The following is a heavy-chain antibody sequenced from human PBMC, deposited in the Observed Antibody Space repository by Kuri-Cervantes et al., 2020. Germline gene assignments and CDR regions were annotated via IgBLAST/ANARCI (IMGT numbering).Heavy chain of an antibody. CDR1: GFTFSRYW. CDR3: AKGVEYSGYDEIDY. V-gene: IGHV3-43D*04. Sequence: GESLKISCAASGFTFSRYWMSWVRQAPGKGLEWVSLISWDGGSTYYADSVKGRFTISRDNSKNSLYLQMNSLRAEDTALYYCAKGVEYSGYDEIDYWGQGTLVTVSS. J-gene: IGHJ4*02. D-gene: IGHD5-12*01. CDR2: ISWDGGST.